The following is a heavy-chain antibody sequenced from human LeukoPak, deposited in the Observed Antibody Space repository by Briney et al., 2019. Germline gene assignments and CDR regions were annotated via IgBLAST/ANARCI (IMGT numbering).Heavy chain of an antibody. CDR2: IFYSGSP. CDR1: GGSISSYY. D-gene: IGHD6-13*01. J-gene: IGHJ1*01. Sequence: PSETLSPTCTVSGGSISSYYWSWIRQPPGKGLEWIGHIFYSGSPNYNPSLKSRVTISVDMSKNQLSLKLSSVTAADTAVYYCARGTGYSIRSEYFQYRGQGALVTVSS. V-gene: IGHV4-59*01. CDR3: ARGTGYSIRSEYFQY.